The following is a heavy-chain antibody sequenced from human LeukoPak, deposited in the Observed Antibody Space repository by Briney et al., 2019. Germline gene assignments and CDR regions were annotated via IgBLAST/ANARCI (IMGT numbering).Heavy chain of an antibody. CDR2: ISSSSSYI. D-gene: IGHD5-18*01. V-gene: IGHV3-21*01. Sequence: PGGSLRLSCAASGFTFSSYSMNWVRQAPGKGLEWVSSISSSSSYIYYADSVKGRFTISRDNAKNSLYLQMNSLRAEDTAVYYCARDEPYTAMGYYYYYGMDVWGQGTTVTVSS. CDR3: ARDEPYTAMGYYYYYGMDV. J-gene: IGHJ6*02. CDR1: GFTFSSYS.